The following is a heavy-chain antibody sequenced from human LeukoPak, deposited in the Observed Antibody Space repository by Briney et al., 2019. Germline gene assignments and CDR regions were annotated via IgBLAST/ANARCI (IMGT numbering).Heavy chain of an antibody. Sequence: PGGSLRLSCAASGWMHWVRQAPGKGLAWVSGINHDGTGTYYADSVKGRFTISRDNAKNTLYLQMNSLSADDTAVYYCASVFDSWGQGFLVTVSS. V-gene: IGHV3-74*01. J-gene: IGHJ4*02. CDR3: ASVFDS. CDR1: GW. CDR2: INHDGTGT.